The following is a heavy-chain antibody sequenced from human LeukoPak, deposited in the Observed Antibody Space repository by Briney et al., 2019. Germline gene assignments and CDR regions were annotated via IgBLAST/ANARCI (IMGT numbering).Heavy chain of an antibody. J-gene: IGHJ3*02. CDR1: GGSISSSNW. Sequence: SETLSLTCAVSGGSISSSNWWSWVRQPPGKGLEWIGEIYHGGSTNYNPSLKSRVTISVDRSKNQFSLKLSSVTAADTAVYYCARLDSSADTGGDAFDIWGQGTMVTVSS. V-gene: IGHV4-4*02. CDR3: ARLDSSADTGGDAFDI. D-gene: IGHD3-22*01. CDR2: IYHGGST.